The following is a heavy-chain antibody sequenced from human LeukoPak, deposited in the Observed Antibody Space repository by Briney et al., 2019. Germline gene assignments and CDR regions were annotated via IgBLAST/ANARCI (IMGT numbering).Heavy chain of an antibody. Sequence: GASVKVSCKVSGYTLTELSVQWARQAPGKWLELMGGFDPEDGETIYAQKFQGRVTMTEDTSTDTAYMELSSLRSEDTAVYYCATAGATYYYGMDVWGQGTTVTVSS. V-gene: IGHV1-24*01. CDR2: FDPEDGET. D-gene: IGHD5-12*01. J-gene: IGHJ6*02. CDR1: GYTLTELS. CDR3: ATAGATYYYGMDV.